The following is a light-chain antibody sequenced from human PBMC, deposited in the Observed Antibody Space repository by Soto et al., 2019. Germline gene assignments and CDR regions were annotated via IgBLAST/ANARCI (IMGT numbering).Light chain of an antibody. CDR3: QKYNSAPRT. CDR1: QGMSYY. CDR2: AAS. V-gene: IGKV1-27*01. J-gene: IGKJ1*01. Sequence: DIQMTQSPSSLSASVGDRVAITCQASQGMSYYLAWYEQKPGKVPKLLIYAASTLQSGVPSRFSGSGSGTDFTLTISSLQPEDVATYYCQKYNSAPRTFGQGTKVEIK.